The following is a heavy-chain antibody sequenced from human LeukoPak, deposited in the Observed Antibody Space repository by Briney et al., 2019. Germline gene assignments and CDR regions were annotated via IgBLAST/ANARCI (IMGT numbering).Heavy chain of an antibody. CDR3: ARAGPLYSGNYLGY. CDR1: GYTFTDYY. Sequence: ASVKVSCKASGYTFTDYYMHWVRQAPGQGLEWMGWINPTNGDTNYAQQFQGRVTMTRDTSISTAYMELSRLRSDDTAVYYCARAGPLYSGNYLGYWGQGTLVTVSS. V-gene: IGHV1-2*02. J-gene: IGHJ4*02. CDR2: INPTNGDT. D-gene: IGHD1-26*01.